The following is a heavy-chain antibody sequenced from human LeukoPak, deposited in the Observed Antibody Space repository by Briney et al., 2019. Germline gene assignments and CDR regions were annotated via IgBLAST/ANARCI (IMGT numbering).Heavy chain of an antibody. Sequence: PGGSLRLSCAASGFAFSSYAMSWVRQAPGKGLDWVSSISGSGGGTYYADSVKGRFTISRDNSKNRLFLQMNSLRAEDTAVYYCAKLTNGYWGQGTLVTVSS. CDR2: ISGSGGGT. CDR1: GFAFSSYA. CDR3: AKLTNGY. J-gene: IGHJ4*02. D-gene: IGHD2-2*01. V-gene: IGHV3-23*01.